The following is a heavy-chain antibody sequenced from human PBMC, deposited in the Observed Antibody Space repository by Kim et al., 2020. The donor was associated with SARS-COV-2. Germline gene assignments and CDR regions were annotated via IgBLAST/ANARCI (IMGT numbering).Heavy chain of an antibody. V-gene: IGHV4-34*01. J-gene: IGHJ5*02. Sequence: SETLSLTCAVYGGSFSGYYWSWIRQPPGKGLEWIGEINHSGSTNYNPSLKSRVTISVDTPKNQFSLKLSSVTAADTAVYYCARGLATRWGSGNPVCWFDPWGQGTLVTVSS. D-gene: IGHD3-10*01. CDR2: INHSGST. CDR1: GGSFSGYY. CDR3: ARGLATRWGSGNPVCWFDP.